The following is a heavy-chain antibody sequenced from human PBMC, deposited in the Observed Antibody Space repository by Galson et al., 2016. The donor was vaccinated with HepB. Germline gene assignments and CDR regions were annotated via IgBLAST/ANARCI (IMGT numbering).Heavy chain of an antibody. J-gene: IGHJ6*02. CDR1: GGSFSGSY. V-gene: IGHV4-34*01. CDR2: IHHTGST. CDR3: ARGRFLGV. Sequence: SETLSLTCAAHGGSFSGSYWNWIRQSPGKGLEWIGEIHHTGSTNYNPSLKSRISISMDMSKTQFSLNLITVTAADTAVYYCARGRFLGVWGQGTTVTVSS.